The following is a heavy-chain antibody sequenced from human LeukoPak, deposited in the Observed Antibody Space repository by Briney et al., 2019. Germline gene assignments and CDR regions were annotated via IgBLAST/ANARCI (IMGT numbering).Heavy chain of an antibody. Sequence: GGSLRLSCAASGFTFSSYWMHWVRQAPGKGLVWVSRINSDESTTTYADSVKGRFTISRDNAKNTLYLLMNGLRAEDTAVYYCVRVKVGSWDWFDPWGQGTLVTVSS. D-gene: IGHD1-26*01. J-gene: IGHJ5*02. CDR3: VRVKVGSWDWFDP. CDR2: INSDESTT. V-gene: IGHV3-74*01. CDR1: GFTFSSYW.